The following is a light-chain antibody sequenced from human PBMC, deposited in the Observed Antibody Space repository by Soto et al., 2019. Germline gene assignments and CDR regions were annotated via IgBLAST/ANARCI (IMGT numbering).Light chain of an antibody. V-gene: IGKV3D-15*01. CDR2: GAS. Sequence: EIVMTQSPATLSVSPGERATLSCRARQSISTNLAWYQQKLGQAPRLLIYGASTRATGIPARFSGSGSGTEFTLTISSLQSEDFAVYYCQQYHNWPPITFGQGTRLDIK. CDR3: QQYHNWPPIT. CDR1: QSISTN. J-gene: IGKJ5*01.